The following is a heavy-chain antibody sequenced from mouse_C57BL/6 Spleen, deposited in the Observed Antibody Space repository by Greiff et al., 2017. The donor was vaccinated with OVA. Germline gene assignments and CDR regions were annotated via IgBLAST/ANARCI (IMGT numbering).Heavy chain of an antibody. CDR1: GYSITSGYD. J-gene: IGHJ3*01. CDR2: ISYSGST. D-gene: IGHD1-1*01. Sequence: DVKLVESGPGMVKPSQSLSLTCTVTGYSITSGYDWHWIRHFPGNKLEWMGYISYSGSTNYNPSLKSRISITHDTSKNHFFLKLNSVTTEDTATYYCARGDYYGPWFAYWGQGTLVTVSA. V-gene: IGHV3-1*01. CDR3: ARGDYYGPWFAY.